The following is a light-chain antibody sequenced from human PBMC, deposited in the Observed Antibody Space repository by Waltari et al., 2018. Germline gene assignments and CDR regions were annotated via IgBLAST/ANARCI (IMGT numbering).Light chain of an antibody. V-gene: IGKV3-20*01. CDR3: QHYVRLPAT. CDR2: GAS. CDR1: QSVSRS. J-gene: IGKJ1*01. Sequence: IVLTQSPGTLSLSPGERATLSCRASQSVSRSLAWYQQKPGQAPKLLIYGASTRAPGIPDRFTGSGSGTDFSLTISSLEPEEFAIYFCQHYVRLPATFGQGTKVEIK.